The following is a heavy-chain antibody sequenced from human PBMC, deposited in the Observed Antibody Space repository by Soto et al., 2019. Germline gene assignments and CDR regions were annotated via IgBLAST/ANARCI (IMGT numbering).Heavy chain of an antibody. CDR3: AREGLNIVVVVAATRYYYYGMDV. J-gene: IGHJ6*02. Sequence: VSVKVSCKASGYTFTNHGISWVRQAPAQGIEWMGWISAYHGNTNYAQKLQARVTMTTDTSTSTAYLELRSLRADDTAVYYCAREGLNIVVVVAATRYYYYGMDVWGQGTTVTAP. V-gene: IGHV1-18*01. D-gene: IGHD2-15*01. CDR1: GYTFTNHG. CDR2: ISAYHGNT.